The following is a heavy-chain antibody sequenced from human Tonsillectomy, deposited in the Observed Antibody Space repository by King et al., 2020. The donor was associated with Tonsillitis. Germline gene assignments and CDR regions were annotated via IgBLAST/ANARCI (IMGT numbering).Heavy chain of an antibody. CDR3: AREFYYGSGHLGAFDV. D-gene: IGHD3-10*01. CDR1: GFTISNYG. Sequence: VQLVESGGGVVQPGRSLRLSCAASGFTISNYGIHWVRQAPGKGLEWVAVIWYEGSNSFYADSVKCRFTVSRDNSKNTLYLQMHSLRAEDTAVYYCAREFYYGSGHLGAFDVWGQGTMVTVSS. CDR2: IWYEGSNS. J-gene: IGHJ3*01. V-gene: IGHV3-33*01.